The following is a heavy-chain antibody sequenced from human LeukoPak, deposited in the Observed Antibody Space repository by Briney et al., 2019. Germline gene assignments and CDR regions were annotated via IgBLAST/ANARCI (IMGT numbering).Heavy chain of an antibody. J-gene: IGHJ6*02. CDR3: CLSQNYYDSSGYYYNYYYYGMDV. CDR2: IYYSGST. CDR1: GGSISSYY. D-gene: IGHD3-22*01. Sequence: PSETLSLTCTVSGGSISSYYWSWSRQPPGKGLEWIGSIYYSGSTYYNPSLKSRVTISVDTSKNQFSLKLSSVTAADTAVYYCCLSQNYYDSSGYYYNYYYYGMDVWGQGTTVTVSS. V-gene: IGHV4-59*05.